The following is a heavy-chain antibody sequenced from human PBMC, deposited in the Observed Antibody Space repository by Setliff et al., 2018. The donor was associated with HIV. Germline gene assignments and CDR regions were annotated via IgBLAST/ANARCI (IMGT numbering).Heavy chain of an antibody. J-gene: IGHJ4*01. D-gene: IGHD6-19*01. Sequence: PSETLSLTCAVYGGSLSGFYWTFIRQSPGKGLEWIGEVTHSGSTTYDPSLKSRITISVDTSKNQFSLKLTSVTAADMGVYYCARGRKKTLAVSGTRYFDFWGQERWSPSPQ. V-gene: IGHV4-34*01. CDR1: GGSLSGFY. CDR2: VTHSGST. CDR3: ARGRKKTLAVSGTRYFDF.